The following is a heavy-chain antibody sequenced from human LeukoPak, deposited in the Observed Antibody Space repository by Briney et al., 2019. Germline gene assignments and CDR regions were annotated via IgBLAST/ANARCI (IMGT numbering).Heavy chain of an antibody. CDR2: INSNSGAT. D-gene: IGHD2-21*01. Sequence: GASVKVSCKASGYTFTGHYMHWVRQAPGQGLEWMGWINSNSGATNYAQKFQGRVTMTRDTSISTAYMELTSLKSADTAVYYCARNTVIGAFDIWGQGTVVTVSS. J-gene: IGHJ3*02. CDR1: GYTFTGHY. V-gene: IGHV1-2*02. CDR3: ARNTVIGAFDI.